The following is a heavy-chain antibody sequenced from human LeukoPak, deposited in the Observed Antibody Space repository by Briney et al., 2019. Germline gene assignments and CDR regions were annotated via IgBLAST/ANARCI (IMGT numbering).Heavy chain of an antibody. V-gene: IGHV5-51*01. Sequence: GASLKISCKGSGSRFTNYWIGWVRQMPGKGLEWMGIIYPDDSDTRYSPSFQGQVTISADKSISAAYLQWSSLKASDTAMYFCGRSVGYCSNGVCSVFDYWGQGTLVTVSS. D-gene: IGHD2-8*01. CDR2: IYPDDSDT. CDR3: GRSVGYCSNGVCSVFDY. J-gene: IGHJ4*02. CDR1: GSRFTNYW.